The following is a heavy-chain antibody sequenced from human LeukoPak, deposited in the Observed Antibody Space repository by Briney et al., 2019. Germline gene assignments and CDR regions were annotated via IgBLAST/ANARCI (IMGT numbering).Heavy chain of an antibody. Sequence: GASVKVSCKASGYTFTGYHIHWVRQAPGQGLEWMGRINPYSGDTNFAQKFQGRVTMTRDTSITTAYMDLSSLTPDDTAVHFCARDQGSLTRSWYTGYWGQGTQVTVSS. D-gene: IGHD6-13*01. CDR3: ARDQGSLTRSWYTGY. V-gene: IGHV1-2*06. CDR1: GYTFTGYH. CDR2: INPYSGDT. J-gene: IGHJ4*02.